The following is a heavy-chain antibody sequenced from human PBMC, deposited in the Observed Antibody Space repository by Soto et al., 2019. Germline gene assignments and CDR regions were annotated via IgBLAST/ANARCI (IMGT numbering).Heavy chain of an antibody. CDR2: ISYDGSNK. CDR1: GFTFSSYG. V-gene: IGHV3-30*18. D-gene: IGHD2-15*01. J-gene: IGHJ4*02. Sequence: GGSLRLSCAASGFTFSSYGMHWVRQAPGKGLEWVAVISYDGSNKYYADSVKGRFTISRDNSKNTLYLQMNSLRAEDTAVYYCAKETPGKDGSPDYWGQGTLVTVSS. CDR3: AKETPGKDGSPDY.